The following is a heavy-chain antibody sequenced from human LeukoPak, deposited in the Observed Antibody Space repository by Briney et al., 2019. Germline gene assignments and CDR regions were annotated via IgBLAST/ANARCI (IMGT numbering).Heavy chain of an antibody. CDR2: INAGNGNT. CDR1: GYTFTSYA. J-gene: IGHJ4*02. D-gene: IGHD1-26*01. V-gene: IGHV1-3*01. Sequence: GGSLRLSCAASGYTFTSYAMHWVRQAPGQRLEWMGWINAGNGNTKYSQKFQGRVTITRDTSASTAYMELSSLRSEDTAVYYCARGRAKYSGSLFDYWGQGTLVTVSS. CDR3: ARGRAKYSGSLFDY.